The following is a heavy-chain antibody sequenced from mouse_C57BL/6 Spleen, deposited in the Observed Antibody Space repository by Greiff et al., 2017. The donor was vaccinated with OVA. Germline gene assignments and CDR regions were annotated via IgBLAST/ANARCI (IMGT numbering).Heavy chain of an antibody. CDR3: ARDSYAHFDY. V-gene: IGHV5-16*01. J-gene: IGHJ2*01. D-gene: IGHD2-12*01. CDR2: INYDGSST. Sequence: EVQLVESEGGLVQPGSSMKLSCTASGFTFSDYYMAWVRQVPEKGLEWVANINYDGSSTYYLDSLKSRFIISRDNAKNILYLQMSSLKSEDTATYYCARDSYAHFDYWGQGTTLTVSS. CDR1: GFTFSDYY.